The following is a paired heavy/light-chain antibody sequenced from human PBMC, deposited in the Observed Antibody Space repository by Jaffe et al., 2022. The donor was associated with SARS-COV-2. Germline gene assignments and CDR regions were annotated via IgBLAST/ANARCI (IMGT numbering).Heavy chain of an antibody. J-gene: IGHJ5*02. CDR2: IRPEGSET. V-gene: IGHV3-7*03. CDR3: ATDHNWGAH. Sequence: EVQLVESGGDLVQPGGSLRLSCATSEFTFSKTWMTWVRQAPGKGLEWVATIRPEGSETYYVDSVKGRFIISRDNAKKSLFLQMNSLRAEDTAIYYCATDHNWGAHWGQGALVTVSS. CDR1: EFTFSKTW.
Light chain of an antibody. CDR1: SGSVSSNNY. J-gene: IGLJ3*02. V-gene: IGLV8-61*01. CDR2: RTN. CDR3: VLYMGGGTWV. Sequence: QTVVTQEPSFSVSPGGTVTLTCGLNSGSVSSNNYPSWYQQTPGQAPRALIYRTNTRSSGVPDRFSGSILGNKAALTITGAQADDECDYYCVLYMGGGTWVFGGGTKLTVL.